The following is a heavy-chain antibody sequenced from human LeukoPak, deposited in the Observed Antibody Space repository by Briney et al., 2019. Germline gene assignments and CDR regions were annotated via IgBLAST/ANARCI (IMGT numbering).Heavy chain of an antibody. V-gene: IGHV4-59*01. Sequence: SETLSLTCTVSGASISSYYWSWIRQPPGKGLEWIGYIYYSGSTNYNPSLKSRVTISVDTSKNQFSLKLSSVTAADTAVYYCARCGSSADYYYYMDVWGKGTTVTVSS. CDR2: IYYSGST. J-gene: IGHJ6*03. D-gene: IGHD6-19*01. CDR1: GASISSYY. CDR3: ARCGSSADYYYYMDV.